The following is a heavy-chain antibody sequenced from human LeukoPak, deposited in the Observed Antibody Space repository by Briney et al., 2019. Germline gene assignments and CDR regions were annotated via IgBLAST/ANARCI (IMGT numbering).Heavy chain of an antibody. V-gene: IGHV4-30-4*01. CDR2: IYYSGST. CDR3: ARHVDTALARVDY. Sequence: SETLSLTCTVSGGSISSGDYYWSWIRQPPGKGLEWIGYIYYSGSTYCNPSLKSRVTISVDTSKNQFSLKLSSVTAADTAVYYCARHVDTALARVDYWGQGTLVTVSS. J-gene: IGHJ4*02. CDR1: GGSISSGDYY. D-gene: IGHD5-18*01.